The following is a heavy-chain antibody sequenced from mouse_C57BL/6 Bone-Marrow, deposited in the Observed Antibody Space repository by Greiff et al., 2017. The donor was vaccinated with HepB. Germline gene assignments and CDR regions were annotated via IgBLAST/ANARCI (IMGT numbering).Heavy chain of an antibody. V-gene: IGHV1-4*01. Sequence: QVQLKQSGAELARPGASVKMSCKASGYTFTSYTMHWVKQRPGQGLEWIGYINPSSGYTKYNQKFKDKATLTADKSSSTAYMQLSSLTSEDSAVYYCARGGNRDDTWFAYWGQGTLVTVSA. CDR1: GYTFTSYT. CDR2: INPSSGYT. D-gene: IGHD2-14*01. CDR3: ARGGNRDDTWFAY. J-gene: IGHJ3*01.